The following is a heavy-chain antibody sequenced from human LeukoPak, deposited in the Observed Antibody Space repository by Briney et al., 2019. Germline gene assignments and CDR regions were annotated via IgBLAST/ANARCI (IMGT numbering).Heavy chain of an antibody. CDR1: GFTFSSYA. CDR3: AREGSTLASSGSGSHYNFDY. J-gene: IGHJ4*02. V-gene: IGHV3-30*04. Sequence: LTGGSLRLSCAASGFTFSSYAMHWVRQAPGKGLEWVAVISYDGSNKYYADSVKGRFTISRDNSKNTLYLQMNSLRAEDTAVYFCAREGSTLASSGSGSHYNFDYWGQGTLVTVSS. D-gene: IGHD3-10*01. CDR2: ISYDGSNK.